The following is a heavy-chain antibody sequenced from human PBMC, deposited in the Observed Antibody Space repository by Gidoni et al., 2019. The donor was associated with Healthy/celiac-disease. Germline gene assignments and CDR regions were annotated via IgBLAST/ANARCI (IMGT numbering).Heavy chain of an antibody. D-gene: IGHD3-22*01. CDR2: IIPIFGTA. CDR1: GGTFSSYA. V-gene: IGHV1-69*06. J-gene: IGHJ3*02. Sequence: QVQLVQSGAEVKKPGSSVKVSCKASGGTFSSYAISWVRQAPGQGLEWMGGIIPIFGTANYAQKFQGRVTITADKSTSTAYMELSSLRSEDTAVYYCARDNRNSSGYYRGDHDAFDIWGQGTMVTVSS. CDR3: ARDNRNSSGYYRGDHDAFDI.